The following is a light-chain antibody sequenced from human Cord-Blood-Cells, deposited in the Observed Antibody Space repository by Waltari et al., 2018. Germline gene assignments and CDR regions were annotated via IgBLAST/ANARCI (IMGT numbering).Light chain of an antibody. CDR3: AAWDDSLNGHVV. J-gene: IGLJ2*01. V-gene: IGLV1-44*01. CDR2: SNM. CDR1: SSNIGSNT. Sequence: QSVLTQPPSASGTPGQRVTISCSGSSSNIGSNTVNWYQQLPGTAPKHLINSNMRRPSGVPARFSGSKSGTSASLAISGLQSEEEADYYCAAWDDSLNGHVVFGGGTKLTVL.